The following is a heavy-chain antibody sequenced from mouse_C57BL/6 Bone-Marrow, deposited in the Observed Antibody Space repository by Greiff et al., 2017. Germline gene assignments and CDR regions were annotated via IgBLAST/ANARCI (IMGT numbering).Heavy chain of an antibody. V-gene: IGHV14-3*01. CDR3: ARPSDYYGSSSPWYFDV. CDR1: GFNIKNTY. CDR2: IDPANGNT. Sequence: VQLQQSVAELVRPGASVKLSCTASGFNIKNTYMHWVKQRPEQGLEWIGRIDPANGNTKYAPKFQGKATITADTSSNTAYLQLSSLTSEDTAIYYCARPSDYYGSSSPWYFDVWGTGTTVTVSS. D-gene: IGHD1-1*01. J-gene: IGHJ1*03.